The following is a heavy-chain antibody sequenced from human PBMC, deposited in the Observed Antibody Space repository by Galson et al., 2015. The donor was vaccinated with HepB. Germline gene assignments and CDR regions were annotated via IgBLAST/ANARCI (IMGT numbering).Heavy chain of an antibody. CDR1: GFTFSSYA. CDR2: ISGSGRGT. Sequence: SLRLSCAASGFTFSSYAVNWVRQAPGKGLEWVSGISGSGRGTYYADSVKGRFTISKDSSTNTVYVQMNSLRVEDTAVYYCAKDGRPTVSSHYYLDSWGQGTLVTVSS. CDR3: AKDGRPTVSSHYYLDS. D-gene: IGHD3-10*01. J-gene: IGHJ4*02. V-gene: IGHV3-23*01.